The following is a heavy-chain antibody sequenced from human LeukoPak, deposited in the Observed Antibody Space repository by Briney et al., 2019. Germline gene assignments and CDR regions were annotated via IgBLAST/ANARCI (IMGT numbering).Heavy chain of an antibody. CDR3: ARTREWSYYGSGHHDAFDI. V-gene: IGHV1-69*13. Sequence: ASVKVSCKASGGTFSSYAISWVRQAPGQGLEWMGGIIPIFGTANYAQKFQGRVTITADESTSTAYMELSSLRSEDTAVYYCARTREWSYYGSGHHDAFDIWGQGTMVTVSS. CDR1: GGTFSSYA. D-gene: IGHD3-10*01. J-gene: IGHJ3*02. CDR2: IIPIFGTA.